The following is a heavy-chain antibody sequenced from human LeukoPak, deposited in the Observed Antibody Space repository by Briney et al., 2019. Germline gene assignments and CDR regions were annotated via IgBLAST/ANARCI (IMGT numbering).Heavy chain of an antibody. Sequence: SVKVSCKASGGTFSSYAISWVRQAPGQGLEWMGRIIPIFGAANYARKFQGRVTITTDESTSTAYMELSSLRSEDTAVYYCARDSADSYGLDYWGQGTLVTVSS. J-gene: IGHJ4*02. V-gene: IGHV1-69*05. CDR1: GGTFSSYA. CDR2: IIPIFGAA. D-gene: IGHD5-18*01. CDR3: ARDSADSYGLDY.